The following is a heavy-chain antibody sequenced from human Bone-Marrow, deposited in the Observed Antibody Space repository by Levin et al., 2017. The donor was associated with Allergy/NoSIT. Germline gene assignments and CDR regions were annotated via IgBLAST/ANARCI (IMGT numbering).Heavy chain of an antibody. Sequence: LSLTCAASGFTFSSYGMHWVRQAPGKGLEWVAVISYDGSNKYYADSVKGRFTISRDNSKNTLYLQMNSLRAEDTAVYYCAKVSLWFGELPYYFDYWGQGTLVTVSS. CDR3: AKVSLWFGELPYYFDY. D-gene: IGHD3-10*01. V-gene: IGHV3-30*18. J-gene: IGHJ4*02. CDR1: GFTFSSYG. CDR2: ISYDGSNK.